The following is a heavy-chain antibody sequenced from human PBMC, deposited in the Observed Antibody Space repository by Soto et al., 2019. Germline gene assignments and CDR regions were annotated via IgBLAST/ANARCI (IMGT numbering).Heavy chain of an antibody. CDR3: TRAPLGIIVAPDF. CDR1: GYTFTSYY. Sequence: GASVKVSCKASGYTFTSYYMHWVRQAPGQGLEWMGRINPSDSSTIYAQKFQGRVTVSTDTSISTTYMELSSLTSEDTAVYYCTRAPLGIIVAPDFWGPGTLVTVSS. CDR2: INPSDSST. V-gene: IGHV1-46*01. J-gene: IGHJ4*02. D-gene: IGHD3-22*01.